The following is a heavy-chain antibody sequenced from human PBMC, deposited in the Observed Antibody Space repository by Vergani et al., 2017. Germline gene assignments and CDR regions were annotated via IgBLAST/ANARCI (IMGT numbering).Heavy chain of an antibody. D-gene: IGHD1-26*01. V-gene: IGHV3-74*01. CDR3: ARGRIGSRGKHYYYYGMDV. Sequence: EVQLVESGGGLVQPGGSLRLSCAASGFTFSSYWMHWVRQAPGKGLVWVSRINSDGSSTSYADSVKGRFTISRDNAKNTLYLQMNSLRAEDTAVYYCARGRIGSRGKHYYYYGMDVWGQGTTVTVSS. CDR1: GFTFSSYW. J-gene: IGHJ6*02. CDR2: INSDGSST.